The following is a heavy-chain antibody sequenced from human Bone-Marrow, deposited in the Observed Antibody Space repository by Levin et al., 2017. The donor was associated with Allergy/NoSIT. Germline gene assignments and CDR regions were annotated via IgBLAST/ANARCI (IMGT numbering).Heavy chain of an antibody. CDR3: AHRQRVNWVQDYGMDV. CDR2: IWWNDDK. J-gene: IGHJ6*02. CDR1: GFSLTTEGVG. D-gene: IGHD1-1*01. V-gene: IGHV2-5*01. Sequence: SGPTLVKPTQTLTLTCSFSGFSLTTEGVGVDWIRQPPGKALEWLARIWWNDDKRYSSSLENRRTISKDTSKNQVVLTMTNMDPVDTGTYYCAHRQRVNWVQDYGMDVWGQGTTVTVSS.